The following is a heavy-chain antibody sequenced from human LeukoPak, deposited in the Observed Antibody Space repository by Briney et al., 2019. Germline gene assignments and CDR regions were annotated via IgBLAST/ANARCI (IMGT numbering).Heavy chain of an antibody. Sequence: GGSLRLSCAASGFTFSDYYMDWIRQAPGKGLEWVSYISSSSTTIYYADSVKGRFTISRDNAKNSLYLQMNSLRAEDTAVYYCARTGGSFYFYYYMDVWGKGTTATVSS. V-gene: IGHV3-11*04. CDR1: GFTFSDYY. CDR2: ISSSSTTI. CDR3: ARTGGSFYFYYYMDV. D-gene: IGHD1-26*01. J-gene: IGHJ6*03.